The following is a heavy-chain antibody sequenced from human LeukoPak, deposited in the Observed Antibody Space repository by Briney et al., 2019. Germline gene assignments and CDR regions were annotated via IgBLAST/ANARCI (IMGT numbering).Heavy chain of an antibody. CDR3: ARDGYRLTGYYYYMDV. CDR1: GGSISSGSYY. Sequence: SQTLSLTCTLSGGSISSGSYYWSWIRQPAGKGLEWIGRIYTNGGTNYNPSLKSRVTISVDASRTQFSLNLSSVTAADTAVYYCARDGYRLTGYYYYMDVWGKGTTVTVSS. V-gene: IGHV4-61*02. J-gene: IGHJ6*03. D-gene: IGHD5-12*01. CDR2: IYTNGGT.